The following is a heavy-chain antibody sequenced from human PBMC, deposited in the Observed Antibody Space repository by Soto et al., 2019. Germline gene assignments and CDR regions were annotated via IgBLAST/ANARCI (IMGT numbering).Heavy chain of an antibody. D-gene: IGHD2-21*02. V-gene: IGHV2-5*02. CDR3: VQSRCGGDCLQSYSSHSYYGLDV. Sequence: QITLKESGPTLVKPTQTLTLTCTFSGLSLSTTGVGVGWIRQPPGKALEWLALIYWDDDKRYSPSLKSRLTITKDTSKNQVVLTMPTMDPVDTATYYCVQSRCGGDCLQSYSSHSYYGLDVWGQGTTVTVSS. CDR2: IYWDDDK. CDR1: GLSLSTTGVG. J-gene: IGHJ6*02.